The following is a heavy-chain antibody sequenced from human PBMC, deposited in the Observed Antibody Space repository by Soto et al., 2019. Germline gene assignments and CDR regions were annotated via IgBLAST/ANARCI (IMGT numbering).Heavy chain of an antibody. D-gene: IGHD4-17*01. J-gene: IGHJ4*02. V-gene: IGHV4-59*01. Sequence: QVQLQESGPGLVKPSETLSLTCTVSGGSISSYYWSWIRQPPGKGLEWIGYIYYSGSTNYNPSLKSRVTISVDTSKNQFSLKLSSVTAADTAVYYCARAVSFYGDSAFDYWGQGTLVTVSS. CDR3: ARAVSFYGDSAFDY. CDR1: GGSISSYY. CDR2: IYYSGST.